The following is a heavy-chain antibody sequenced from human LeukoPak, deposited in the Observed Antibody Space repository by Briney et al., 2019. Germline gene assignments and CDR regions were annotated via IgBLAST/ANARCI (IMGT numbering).Heavy chain of an antibody. V-gene: IGHV7-4-1*02. CDR2: INTNTGNP. CDR3: AREGESSGSYSDFDY. D-gene: IGHD1-26*01. J-gene: IGHJ4*02. CDR1: GYTFTSYA. Sequence: ASVKVSCKASGYTFTSYAMNWVRQAPGQGLEWMGWINTNTGNPTYAQGFTGRFVFSLDTSVSTAYLQISSLKAEDTAVYYCAREGESSGSYSDFDYWGQGTLVTVSS.